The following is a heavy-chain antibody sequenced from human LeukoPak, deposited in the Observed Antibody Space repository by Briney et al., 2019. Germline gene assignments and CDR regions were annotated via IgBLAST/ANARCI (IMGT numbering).Heavy chain of an antibody. J-gene: IGHJ6*02. CDR3: ARAARVCSGGSCYLGYYYYGMDV. CDR1: GFTVSTNY. V-gene: IGHV4-34*01. Sequence: GSLRLSCAASGFTVSTNYMSWVRQPPGKGLERIGEINHSGSTNYNPSLKSRVTISVDTSKNQFSLKLSSVTAADTAVYYCARAARVCSGGSCYLGYYYYGMDVWGQGTTVTVSS. D-gene: IGHD2-15*01. CDR2: INHSGST.